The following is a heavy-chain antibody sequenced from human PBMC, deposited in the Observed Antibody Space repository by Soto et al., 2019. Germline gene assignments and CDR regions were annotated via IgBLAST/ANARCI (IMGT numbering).Heavy chain of an antibody. D-gene: IGHD3-22*01. Sequence: GSLRLSCAASGFTFRSYGMHWVRQAPGKGLEWVAVIWYDGSNKYYADSVKGRFTISRDNSKNTLYLQMNSLRAEDTAVYYCAFSGYDSYFDYWGQGTLVTVSS. CDR2: IWYDGSNK. CDR3: AFSGYDSYFDY. V-gene: IGHV3-33*01. CDR1: GFTFRSYG. J-gene: IGHJ4*02.